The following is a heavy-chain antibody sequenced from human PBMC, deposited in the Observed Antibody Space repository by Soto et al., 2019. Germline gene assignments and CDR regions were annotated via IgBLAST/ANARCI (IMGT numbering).Heavy chain of an antibody. Sequence: GGSLRLSCAASGFTFSSYSMNWVRQAPGKGLEWVSSISSSSSYIYYADSVKGRFTISRDNAKNSPYLQMNSLRAEDTAVYYCARGGDIVVVPARYKDYYYVDVWGKGTTVTVSS. D-gene: IGHD2-2*01. CDR3: ARGGDIVVVPARYKDYYYVDV. V-gene: IGHV3-21*01. J-gene: IGHJ6*03. CDR2: ISSSSSYI. CDR1: GFTFSSYS.